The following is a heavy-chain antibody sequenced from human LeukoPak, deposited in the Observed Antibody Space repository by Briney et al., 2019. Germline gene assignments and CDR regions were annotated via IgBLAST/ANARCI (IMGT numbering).Heavy chain of an antibody. V-gene: IGHV4-59*01. CDR1: GGSISSYY. J-gene: IGHJ5*02. CDR3: ARAGIAVANIDP. D-gene: IGHD6-19*01. CDR2: IYYSGST. Sequence: SETLSLTCTVSGGSISSYYWSWIRQPPGKGLEWIGYIYYSGSTNYNPSLKSRVTISVDTSKNQFSLKLSSVTAADTAVYYCARAGIAVANIDPWGQGTLVTVSS.